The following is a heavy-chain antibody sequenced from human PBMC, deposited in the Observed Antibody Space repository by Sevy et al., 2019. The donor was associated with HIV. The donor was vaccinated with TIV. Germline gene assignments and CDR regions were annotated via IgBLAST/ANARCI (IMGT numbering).Heavy chain of an antibody. V-gene: IGHV1-2*02. CDR2: INPNSGGT. CDR3: ARGSYSSSWKEFDY. J-gene: IGHJ4*02. D-gene: IGHD6-13*01. Sequence: ASVKVSCKASGYTFTGYYMHWVRQAPGQGLEWMGWINPNSGGTNYAQKFQGRVTMTRDTSISTAYMELSRLRSDDTAVYDCARGSYSSSWKEFDYWGQGTLVTVSS. CDR1: GYTFTGYY.